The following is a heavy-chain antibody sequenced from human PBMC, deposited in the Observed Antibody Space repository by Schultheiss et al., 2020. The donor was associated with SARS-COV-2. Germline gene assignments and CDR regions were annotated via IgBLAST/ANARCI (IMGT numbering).Heavy chain of an antibody. CDR2: ISSTTSYT. V-gene: IGHV3-11*05. J-gene: IGHJ6*03. D-gene: IGHD2-8*01. Sequence: GESLKISCAASGFTFSDYYVSWIRQAPGKGLEWVSYISSTTSYTNYADSVKGRFTISRDNAKNSLFLQMNSLRAEDTAVYYCARGYCTNGICFHYFYYMDVWGKGTTVTVSS. CDR3: ARGYCTNGICFHYFYYMDV. CDR1: GFTFSDYY.